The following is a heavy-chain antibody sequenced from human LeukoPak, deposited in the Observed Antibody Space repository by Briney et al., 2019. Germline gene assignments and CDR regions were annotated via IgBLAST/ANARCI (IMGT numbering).Heavy chain of an antibody. V-gene: IGHV3-48*03. CDR3: ARVPRSSRIPIFR. CDR2: ISSSGDTI. Sequence: GGSLRLSCAASEFTFSSYEMNWVRQAPGKGLERVSYISSSGDTIYYADSVKGRFTISRDNAKNSLYLQLNSLGAEDTAVYYCARVPRSSRIPIFRWGQGTLVTVSS. J-gene: IGHJ4*02. CDR1: EFTFSSYE. D-gene: IGHD3-3*01.